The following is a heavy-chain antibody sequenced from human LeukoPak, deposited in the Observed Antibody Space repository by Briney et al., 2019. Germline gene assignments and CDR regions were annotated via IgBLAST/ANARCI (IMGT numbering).Heavy chain of an antibody. CDR2: INTDGTVT. V-gene: IGHV3-74*01. D-gene: IGHD6-19*01. Sequence: PGGPLRLSCAASGFTFSNYWMLWVRQAPGKGLESVSRINTDGTVTTYADSVKGRFTVSSDNADNTMFLRMNNVRDEDTAVYYCATKQWLAPPPDSWGQGTPVTVSS. CDR3: ATKQWLAPPPDS. J-gene: IGHJ4*02. CDR1: GFTFSNYW.